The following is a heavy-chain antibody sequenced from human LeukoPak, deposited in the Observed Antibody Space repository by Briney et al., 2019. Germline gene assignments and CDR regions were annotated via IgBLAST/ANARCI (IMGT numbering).Heavy chain of an antibody. D-gene: IGHD3-3*01. CDR2: ISGSGGST. Sequence: GGSLRLSCAASGFTFSSYAMSWVRQASGKGLEWVSAISGSGGSTYYADSVKGRFTISRDNSKNTLYLQMNSLRAEDTAVYYCAYSITIFSAVGYWGQGTLLTVSS. V-gene: IGHV3-23*01. CDR1: GFTFSSYA. CDR3: AYSITIFSAVGY. J-gene: IGHJ4*02.